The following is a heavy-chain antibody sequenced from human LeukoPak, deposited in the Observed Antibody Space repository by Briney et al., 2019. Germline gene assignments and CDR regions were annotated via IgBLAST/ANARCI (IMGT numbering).Heavy chain of an antibody. CDR1: GFTFSRFW. D-gene: IGHD3-10*01. Sequence: GGSLRLSCAASGFTFSRFWMSWVRQAPGKGLEWVASINQDESAKYYVDSVKGRFTISRDNAKNSLDLQMNSLRVEDTGIYYCVKVAKYYYGSETYYFFEHWGQGTPVTASS. V-gene: IGHV3-7*01. CDR2: INQDESAK. J-gene: IGHJ4*02. CDR3: VKVAKYYYGSETYYFFEH.